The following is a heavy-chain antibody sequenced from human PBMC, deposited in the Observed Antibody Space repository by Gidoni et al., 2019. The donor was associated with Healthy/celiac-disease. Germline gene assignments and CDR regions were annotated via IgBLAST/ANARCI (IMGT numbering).Heavy chain of an antibody. V-gene: IGHV3-9*01. CDR2: SSWNSGSM. Sequence: EVQLVESGGGLVQPGRSLRLSCAASGFTFDDSSMHWLRPAPGKGLEWVSGSSWNSGSMGYADSVKGRSTISRDNAKNSLYLQMNSLRAEDTALYYCAKDILSRASLGYCSSTSCRRGAFDIWGQGTMVTVSS. CDR1: GFTFDDSS. J-gene: IGHJ3*02. D-gene: IGHD2-2*01. CDR3: AKDILSRASLGYCSSTSCRRGAFDI.